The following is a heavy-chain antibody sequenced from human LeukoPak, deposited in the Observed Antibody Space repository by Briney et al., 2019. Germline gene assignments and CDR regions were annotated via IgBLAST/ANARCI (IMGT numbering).Heavy chain of an antibody. D-gene: IGHD3-22*01. CDR2: IYHSGST. V-gene: IGHV4-38-2*02. CDR1: GYSISSGYY. J-gene: IGHJ4*02. CDR3: ARARDYYDSSGFYFDY. Sequence: SETLSLTCTVSGYSISSGYYWGWIRQPPGKGLEWIGSIYHSGSTYYNPSLKSRLTISVDTSKNQVSLKLSSVTAADTAVYYCARARDYYDSSGFYFDYWGQGTPVTVSS.